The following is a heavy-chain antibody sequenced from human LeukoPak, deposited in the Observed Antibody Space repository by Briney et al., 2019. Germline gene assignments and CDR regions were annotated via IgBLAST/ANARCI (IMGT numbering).Heavy chain of an antibody. CDR2: IYYSGST. Sequence: AETLSLTCTVSGGSISIYYWSWIRQPPGKGLEWIGNIYYSGSTNYNPSLKSRVTISVDTSKNQFSLKLNSVTAADTAVYYCARVAYYYDSSGYRFDYWGQGTLVTVSS. CDR3: ARVAYYYDSSGYRFDY. V-gene: IGHV4-59*01. CDR1: GGSISIYY. J-gene: IGHJ4*02. D-gene: IGHD3-22*01.